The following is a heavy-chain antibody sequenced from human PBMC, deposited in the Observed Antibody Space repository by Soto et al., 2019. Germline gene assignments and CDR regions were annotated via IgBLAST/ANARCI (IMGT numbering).Heavy chain of an antibody. D-gene: IGHD7-27*01. CDR3: ARLGGSNWAVAY. J-gene: IGHJ4*02. CDR1: GGSFSGYY. CDR2: INHSGST. Sequence: SETLSLTCAVYGGSFSGYYWSWIRQPPGKGLEWIGEINHSGSTNYNPSLKSRVTISVDTSKNQFSLNVTSVTAAATAVYYCARLGGSNWAVAYWGQGTLVTVSS. V-gene: IGHV4-34*01.